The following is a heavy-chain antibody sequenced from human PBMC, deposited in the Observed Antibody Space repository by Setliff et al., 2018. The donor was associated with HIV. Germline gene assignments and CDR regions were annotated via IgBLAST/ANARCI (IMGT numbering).Heavy chain of an antibody. CDR1: GGSISSFF. CDR3: ARDSFTVDYFMDV. D-gene: IGHD3-10*01. J-gene: IGHJ6*03. Sequence: SETLSLTCTVSGGSISSFFWSWIRQPPGKGLEWIGHISYSGSTKYNPSLKSRVTISLDTSKNQFSLKVNSATAADTAVYFCARDSFTVDYFMDVWGKGTPVTVSS. V-gene: IGHV4-59*01. CDR2: ISYSGST.